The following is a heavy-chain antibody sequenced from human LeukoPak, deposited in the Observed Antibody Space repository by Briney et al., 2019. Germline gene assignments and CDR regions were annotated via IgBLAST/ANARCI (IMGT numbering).Heavy chain of an antibody. V-gene: IGHV3-23*01. Sequence: GGSLRLSCAASGFTFSSYAMSWVRQAPGKGLEWVSAISGGGGSTYYADSVKGRFTISRDNSKNTLYLQMNSLRAEDTAVYYCAKHRTAYCSGGSCYFTREAYYYYYGMDVWGQGTTVTVSS. CDR1: GFTFSSYA. J-gene: IGHJ6*02. CDR3: AKHRTAYCSGGSCYFTREAYYYYYGMDV. CDR2: ISGGGGST. D-gene: IGHD2-15*01.